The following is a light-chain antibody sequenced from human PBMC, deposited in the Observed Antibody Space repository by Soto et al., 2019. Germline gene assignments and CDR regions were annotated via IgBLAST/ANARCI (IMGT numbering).Light chain of an antibody. V-gene: IGKV3-11*01. CDR3: QQRSNWPSEIT. Sequence: ENVLTQSPATLSLSPGEGATLSCRTSQSFSSNLAWYQQKTGQAPRLLIYGASTRATGIPARFSGSGSGTDFTLTISSLEPEDFAVYYCQQRSNWPSEITVGQGTRGDIK. CDR2: GAS. CDR1: QSFSSN. J-gene: IGKJ5*01.